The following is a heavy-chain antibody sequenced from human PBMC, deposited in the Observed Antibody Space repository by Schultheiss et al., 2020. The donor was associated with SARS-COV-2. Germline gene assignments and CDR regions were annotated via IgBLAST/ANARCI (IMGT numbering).Heavy chain of an antibody. J-gene: IGHJ4*02. Sequence: VKVSCKASGYTFTSYYMHWVRQAPGQGLEWMGIINPSGGSTSYAQKFQGRVTMTRDTSTSTVYMELSSLRSEDTAVYYCARDLPTPDYYDSSGYRPLGYWGQGTLVTVSS. D-gene: IGHD3-22*01. CDR1: GYTFTSYY. CDR2: INPSGGST. CDR3: ARDLPTPDYYDSSGYRPLGY. V-gene: IGHV1-46*01.